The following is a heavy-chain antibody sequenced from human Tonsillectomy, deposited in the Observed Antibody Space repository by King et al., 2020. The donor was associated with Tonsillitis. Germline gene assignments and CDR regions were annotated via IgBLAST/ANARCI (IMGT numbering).Heavy chain of an antibody. CDR3: AREGHQLLLYYSLDV. D-gene: IGHD2-2*01. Sequence: QVQLVESGGGLVKPGGSLRLSCAASGFTFSDYYMSWIRQAPGKGLEWVSYISSSGNTIYYADSVKGRFTISRDNAKNSLYLQMNSLGAADTAVYYCAREGHQLLLYYSLDVWGKGTTVTVSS. J-gene: IGHJ6*03. V-gene: IGHV3-11*01. CDR1: GFTFSDYY. CDR2: ISSSGNTI.